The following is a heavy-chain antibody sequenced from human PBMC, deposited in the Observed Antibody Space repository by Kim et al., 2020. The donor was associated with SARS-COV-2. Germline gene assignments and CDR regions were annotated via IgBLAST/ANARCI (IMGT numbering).Heavy chain of an antibody. CDR2: IYSGGST. Sequence: GGSLRLSCAASGFTVSSNYMSWVRQAPGKGLEWVSAIYSGGSTYYADSVKGRFTISRDNSKNTLYLQMNSLRAEDTAVYYCARGSTVIHYYYGMDVWGQGTTVTVSS. CDR3: ARGSTVIHYYYGMDV. J-gene: IGHJ6*02. V-gene: IGHV3-53*01. D-gene: IGHD4-4*01. CDR1: GFTVSSNY.